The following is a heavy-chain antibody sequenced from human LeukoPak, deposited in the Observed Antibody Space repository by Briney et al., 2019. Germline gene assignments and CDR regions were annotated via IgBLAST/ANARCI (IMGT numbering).Heavy chain of an antibody. J-gene: IGHJ4*02. CDR2: IYHSGST. Sequence: SETLSLTCTVSGYSISSGYYWGWIRQPPGKGLEWIVSIYHSGSTYYNPSLKSRVTISVDTSKNQFSLKLSSVTAADTAVYYCFTDVYDILTGHDYWGQGTLVTVSS. D-gene: IGHD3-9*01. CDR1: GYSISSGYY. V-gene: IGHV4-38-2*02. CDR3: FTDVYDILTGHDY.